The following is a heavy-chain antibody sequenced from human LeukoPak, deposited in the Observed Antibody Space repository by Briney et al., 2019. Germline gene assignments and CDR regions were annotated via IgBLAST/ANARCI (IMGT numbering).Heavy chain of an antibody. V-gene: IGHV3-7*01. J-gene: IGHJ4*02. CDR2: IKQGGSEK. D-gene: IGHD2-2*01. CDR3: ARVRRASTFYYFDY. Sequence: GGSLRLSCVASGFTFSDYAMNWVRQAPGKGLEWVANIKQGGSEKYYVDSVKGRFTISRDNAKNSLYLQMNSLRAEDTAVYYCARVRRASTFYYFDYWGQGTLVTVSS. CDR1: GFTFSDYA.